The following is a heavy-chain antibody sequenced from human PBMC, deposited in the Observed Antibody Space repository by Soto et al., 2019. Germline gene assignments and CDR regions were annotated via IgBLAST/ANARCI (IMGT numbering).Heavy chain of an antibody. CDR3: ARAPRDYDFWSGYPNWFDP. CDR1: GGSISSYY. Sequence: KPSETLSLTCTVSGGSISSYYWSWIRQPPGKGLEWIGYIYYSGSTNYNPSLKSRVTISVDTSKNQFSLKLSSVTAADTAVYYCARAPRDYDFWSGYPNWFDPWGQGTLVTVSS. V-gene: IGHV4-59*01. D-gene: IGHD3-3*01. J-gene: IGHJ5*02. CDR2: IYYSGST.